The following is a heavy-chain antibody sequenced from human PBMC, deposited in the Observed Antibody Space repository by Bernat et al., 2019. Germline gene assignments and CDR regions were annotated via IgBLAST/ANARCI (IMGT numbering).Heavy chain of an antibody. D-gene: IGHD3-9*01. CDR3: AAGGCLSYDILTGPAPLFDY. V-gene: IGHV3-11*05. Sequence: QVQLVESGGGLVKPGGSLRLSCAASGFTFSDYYMSWIRQAPGKGLEWVSYISSSSSYTNYADSVKGRFTISRDNAKNSLYLQLNSLRAEDTAVYYGAAGGCLSYDILTGPAPLFDYWGQGTLVTVSS. CDR2: ISSSSSYT. J-gene: IGHJ4*02. CDR1: GFTFSDYY.